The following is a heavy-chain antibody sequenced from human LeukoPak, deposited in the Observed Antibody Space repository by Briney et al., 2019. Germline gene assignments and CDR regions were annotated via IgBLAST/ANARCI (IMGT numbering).Heavy chain of an antibody. CDR1: GFTFSSYA. Sequence: GGSLRLSCAASGFTFSSYAMSWVRQAPGKGLEWVSAISGSGGSTYYADSVKGRFTISRDNSKNTLYLQMNSLRAEDTAVYYCAKEMYYYDSSGYYYTKQYFQHWGQGTLVTVSS. CDR3: AKEMYYYDSSGYYYTKQYFQH. V-gene: IGHV3-23*01. CDR2: ISGSGGST. D-gene: IGHD3-22*01. J-gene: IGHJ1*01.